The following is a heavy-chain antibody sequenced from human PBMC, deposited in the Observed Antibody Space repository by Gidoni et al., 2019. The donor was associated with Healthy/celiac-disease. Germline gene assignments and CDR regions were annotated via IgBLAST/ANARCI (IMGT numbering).Heavy chain of an antibody. J-gene: IGHJ4*02. CDR3: AHTLDHSIAAAGINDY. CDR1: GFSLSTSGVG. V-gene: IGHV2-5*02. CDR2: IYWDDDK. Sequence: QITLTESGPTLVKPTQTLTLTCTIYGFSLSTSGVGVGWIRQPPGKALEWLALIYWDDDKRYSPSLKSRLTITKDTSKNQVVLTMTNMDPVDTATYYCAHTLDHSIAAAGINDYWGQGTLVTVSS. D-gene: IGHD6-13*01.